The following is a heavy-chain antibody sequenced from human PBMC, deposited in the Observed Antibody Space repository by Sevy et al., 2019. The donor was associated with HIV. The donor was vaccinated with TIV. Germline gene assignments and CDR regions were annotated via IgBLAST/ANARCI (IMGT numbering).Heavy chain of an antibody. V-gene: IGHV3-21*06. CDR2: ISGRGSYI. CDR1: GFTFSDYY. J-gene: IGHJ4*02. D-gene: IGHD2-2*01. CDR3: ARDGGCSSTSCLLYFDS. Sequence: GGSLRLSCAASGFTFSDYYMNWVRQAPGKGLEWVSSISGRGSYIHYADSVKGRFTMSRDNAKNSLYLQMNSLRADDTAVYFCARDGGCSSTSCLLYFDSWGQGALVTISS.